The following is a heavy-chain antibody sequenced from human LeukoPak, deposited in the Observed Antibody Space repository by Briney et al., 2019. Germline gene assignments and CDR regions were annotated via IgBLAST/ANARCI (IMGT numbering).Heavy chain of an antibody. J-gene: IGHJ2*01. D-gene: IGHD2-21*01. V-gene: IGHV3-9*03. CDR2: INGSTAAF. CDR3: AKDIGPQVGIDWYFDL. Sequence: SLRPSCAASGFTFNTFAMHWVRPLPGEGLEWVSGINGSTAAFVDAASVHGRFTISRDNAKKSLYLQMNSLRPEDMGLYYCAKDIGPQVGIDWYFDLWGRGTLVTVSS. CDR1: GFTFNTFA.